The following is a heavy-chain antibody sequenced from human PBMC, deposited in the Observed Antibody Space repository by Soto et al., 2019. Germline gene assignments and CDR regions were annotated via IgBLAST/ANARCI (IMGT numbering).Heavy chain of an antibody. J-gene: IGHJ4*02. CDR1: GGTFSSYA. CDR2: IIPIFGTA. D-gene: IGHD6-19*01. CDR3: ARTEWAGYSSGRYLGD. V-gene: IGHV1-69*13. Sequence: SVKVSCKASGGTFSSYAISWVRQAPGQGLEWMGGIIPIFGTANYAQKFQGRVTITADESTSTAYMELSSLRSEDTAVYYCARTEWAGYSSGRYLGDWGQGTLVTVSS.